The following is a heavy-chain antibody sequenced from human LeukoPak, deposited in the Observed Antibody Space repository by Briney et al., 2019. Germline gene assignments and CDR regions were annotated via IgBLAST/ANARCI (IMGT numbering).Heavy chain of an antibody. Sequence: SVKVSCKASGGTFSSYAISWVRQAPGQGLEWMGGIIPIFGTANYAQKLQGRVTITADESTSTAYMELSSLRSEDTAVYYCARGLTIFGAGDAFDIWGQGTMVTVSS. CDR1: GGTFSSYA. CDR2: IIPIFGTA. CDR3: ARGLTIFGAGDAFDI. D-gene: IGHD3-3*01. J-gene: IGHJ3*02. V-gene: IGHV1-69*13.